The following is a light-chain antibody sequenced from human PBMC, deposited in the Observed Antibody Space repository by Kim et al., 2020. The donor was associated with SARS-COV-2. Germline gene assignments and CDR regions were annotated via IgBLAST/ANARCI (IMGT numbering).Light chain of an antibody. CDR2: DVS. CDR3: SSYTSSSTVV. J-gene: IGLJ2*01. Sequence: QSALTQPASVSGSTGQSITISCTGTSSDVGGYNYVSWYQQHPGKAPKLMIYDVSNRHSGVSNRFSGSKSGNTASLTISGLQAEDEADYYCSSYTSSSTVVFGGGTQLTVL. V-gene: IGLV2-14*03. CDR1: SSDVGGYNY.